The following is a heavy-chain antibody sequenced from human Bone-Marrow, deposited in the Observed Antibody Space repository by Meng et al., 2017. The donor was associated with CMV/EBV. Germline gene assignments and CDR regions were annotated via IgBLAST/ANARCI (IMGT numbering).Heavy chain of an antibody. V-gene: IGHV4-34*01. CDR2: INHSGST. CDR1: SWSFSCFY. J-gene: IGHJ1*01. Sequence: LKPLAAGRCKPSEPLSLTGAVSSWSFSCFYCSWIRQPQGKGLEWIGEINHSGSTNYTPSLKSRVTISVNTSKNPFSLKLSSVTAADTAVYYCARRLRGTGPKYFQHWGQGTLVTVSS. D-gene: IGHD3/OR15-3a*01. CDR3: ARRLRGTGPKYFQH.